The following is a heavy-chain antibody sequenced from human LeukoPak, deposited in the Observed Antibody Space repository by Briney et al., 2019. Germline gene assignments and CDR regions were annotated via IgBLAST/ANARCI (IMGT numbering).Heavy chain of an antibody. CDR2: INPNSGYT. CDR3: ARLVLQPTAVMSSYGMDV. J-gene: IGHJ6*02. CDR1: EYTFSGYH. D-gene: IGHD2-2*01. V-gene: IGHV1-2*02. Sequence: EASVKVSCKASEYTFSGYHIHWVRLAPGQGLEWMALINPNSGYTNYAQKFQGRVTMTRDTSISTVYMEVSSLTSQHAALSYCARLVLQPTAVMSSYGMDVWGQGTTVTVSS.